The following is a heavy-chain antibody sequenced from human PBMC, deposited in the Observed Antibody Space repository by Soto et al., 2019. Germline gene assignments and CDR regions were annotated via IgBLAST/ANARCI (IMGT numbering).Heavy chain of an antibody. Sequence: QVQLQQWGAGLLKPSETLSLTCAVYGGSFSGYYWNWIRQPPGKGLEWIGEINHSGSTNYNPSLKSRGTLSVDTSKNQCSLKRSCVTAADTAVYYCARGWGRIFDCWGQGTLVTVSS. CDR3: ARGWGRIFDC. D-gene: IGHD7-27*01. CDR1: GGSFSGYY. CDR2: INHSGST. V-gene: IGHV4-34*01. J-gene: IGHJ4*02.